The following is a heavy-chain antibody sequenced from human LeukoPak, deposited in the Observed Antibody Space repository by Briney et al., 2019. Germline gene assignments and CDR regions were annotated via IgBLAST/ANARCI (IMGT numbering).Heavy chain of an antibody. J-gene: IGHJ4*02. CDR3: ARERVECGGAINYFDY. V-gene: IGHV4-4*07. D-gene: IGHD3-16*01. CDR1: GGSISSYY. CDR2: IYTSGST. Sequence: SSETLSLTCTVSGGSISSYYWSWIRQPAGEGLEWIGRIYTSGSTNYNPSLKSRATMSVDTYKNQFSLKLSSVTAADTAVYYCARERVECGGAINYFDYWGQGTLVTVSS.